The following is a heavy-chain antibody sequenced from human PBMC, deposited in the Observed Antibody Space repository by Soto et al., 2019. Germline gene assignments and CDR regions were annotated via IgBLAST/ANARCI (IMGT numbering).Heavy chain of an antibody. CDR1: CGSIISNNW. Sequence: PSETLSLTCAFSCGSIISNNWWSWVRQPPGKGLEWIGEIYHSGVTNYNPSLKSRVTISVDKSKIQFSLKLSSLTAADTAVYYCARISAYHFDYWGQGTLVTVSS. D-gene: IGHD3-16*01. V-gene: IGHV4-4*02. CDR2: IYHSGVT. CDR3: ARISAYHFDY. J-gene: IGHJ4*02.